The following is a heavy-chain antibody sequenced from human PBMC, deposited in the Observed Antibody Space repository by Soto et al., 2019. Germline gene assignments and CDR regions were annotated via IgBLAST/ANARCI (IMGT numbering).Heavy chain of an antibody. Sequence: SETLSLTCAVYGGSFSGYYWSWIRQPPGKGLEWIGEINHSGSTNYNPSLKSRVTISVDKSKNQFSLKLSSVTAADTAVYYCARATGMAPFDYWGQGTLVTVSS. J-gene: IGHJ4*02. CDR1: GGSFSGYY. CDR2: INHSGST. D-gene: IGHD5-18*01. CDR3: ARATGMAPFDY. V-gene: IGHV4-34*01.